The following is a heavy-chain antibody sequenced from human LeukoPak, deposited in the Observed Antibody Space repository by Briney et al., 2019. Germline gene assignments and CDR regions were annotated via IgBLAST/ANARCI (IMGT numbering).Heavy chain of an antibody. D-gene: IGHD3-10*01. Sequence: GGSLRLSCAASGFTFSNYIMNWVRQAPGKGLEWVSSISTSSSYMYYADSVKARFTISRDNAKNSLYLHMNSLRAEDTAVYYCATIDYGSGIFWGQGTLVTVSS. CDR3: ATIDYGSGIF. CDR2: ISTSSSYM. J-gene: IGHJ4*02. V-gene: IGHV3-21*01. CDR1: GFTFSNYI.